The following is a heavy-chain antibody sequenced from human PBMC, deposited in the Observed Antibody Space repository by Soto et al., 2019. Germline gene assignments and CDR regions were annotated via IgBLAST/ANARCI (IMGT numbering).Heavy chain of an antibody. Sequence: QPVGSLRLSCAASGFAFSSYAMSWVRQAPGKGLEWVSAISGSGGSTYYADSVKGRFTISRDNSKNTLYLQMNSLRAEDTAVYYCAKGIAVAGSRIYYYYGMDVWGQGTTVTVSS. CDR1: GFAFSSYA. J-gene: IGHJ6*02. CDR2: ISGSGGST. V-gene: IGHV3-23*01. D-gene: IGHD6-19*01. CDR3: AKGIAVAGSRIYYYYGMDV.